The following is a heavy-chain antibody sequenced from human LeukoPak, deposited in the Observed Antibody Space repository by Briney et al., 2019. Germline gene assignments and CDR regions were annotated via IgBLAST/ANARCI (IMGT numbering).Heavy chain of an antibody. D-gene: IGHD6-6*01. V-gene: IGHV1-3*03. J-gene: IGHJ6*03. CDR2: INAGNGNT. Sequence: ASVKLSRKASGYTFTSYAMHWVRQAPGQRLEWMGWINAGNGNTKYSQEFQGRVTITRDTSASTAYMELSSLRSEDMAVYYCARERAARAGGYYYMDVWGKGTTVTVSS. CDR1: GYTFTSYA. CDR3: ARERAARAGGYYYMDV.